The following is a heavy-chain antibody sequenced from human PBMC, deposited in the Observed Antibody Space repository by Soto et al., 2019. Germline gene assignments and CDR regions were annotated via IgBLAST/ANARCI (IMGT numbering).Heavy chain of an antibody. CDR3: ARGRPGFWSGYYFDY. Sequence: PSETLSLTCAVYGGSFSGYYWSWIRQPPGKGLEWIGEINHSGSTNYNPSLKSRVTISVDTSKNQFSLKLGSVTAADTAVYYCARGRPGFWSGYYFDYWVQGTLVTVSS. V-gene: IGHV4-34*01. J-gene: IGHJ4*02. CDR2: INHSGST. D-gene: IGHD3-3*01. CDR1: GGSFSGYY.